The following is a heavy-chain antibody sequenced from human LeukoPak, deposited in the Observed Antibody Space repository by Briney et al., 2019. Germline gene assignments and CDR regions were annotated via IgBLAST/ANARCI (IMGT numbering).Heavy chain of an antibody. CDR1: GYTFTSYY. CDR2: INPSGGST. D-gene: IGHD6-19*01. V-gene: IGHV1-46*01. J-gene: IGHJ4*02. Sequence: GASVKVSCKASGYTFTSYYMHWVRQAPGQGLEWMGIINPSGGSTSYAQKFQGRVTMTRDMSTSTAYMELRSLRSDDTAVYYCARSDGSGWYFYWGQGTLVTVSS. CDR3: ARSDGSGWYFY.